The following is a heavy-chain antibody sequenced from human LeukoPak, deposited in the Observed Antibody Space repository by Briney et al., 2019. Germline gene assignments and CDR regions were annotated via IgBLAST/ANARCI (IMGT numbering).Heavy chain of an antibody. CDR1: GGTFNNSA. V-gene: IGHV1-69*05. D-gene: IGHD4-17*01. Sequence: SVKVSCKTSGGTFNNSAISWVRQAPGQGLEWLGGIMPLFGTAGYARKFQGRVTITKDESTRTVYLELTSLTSDDTAVYYCVRDVHGDYGSGWFDPWGQGTLVSVSS. CDR3: VRDVHGDYGSGWFDP. J-gene: IGHJ5*02. CDR2: IMPLFGTA.